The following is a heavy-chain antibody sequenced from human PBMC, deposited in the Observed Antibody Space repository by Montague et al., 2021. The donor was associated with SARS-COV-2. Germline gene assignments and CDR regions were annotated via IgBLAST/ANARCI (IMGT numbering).Heavy chain of an antibody. Sequence: SETLSLTCTVSGGSISSSNYYWGWIRQPPGKGLEWIGSIYYSWTTYYNPSLQSRVTISVDTSKRQFSLKLSSVTAADTAVYYCARETYTSAWFQQFDYWGQGTLVTVSS. D-gene: IGHD6-19*01. CDR3: ARETYTSAWFQQFDY. J-gene: IGHJ4*02. V-gene: IGHV4-39*01. CDR2: IYYSWTT. CDR1: GGSISSSNYY.